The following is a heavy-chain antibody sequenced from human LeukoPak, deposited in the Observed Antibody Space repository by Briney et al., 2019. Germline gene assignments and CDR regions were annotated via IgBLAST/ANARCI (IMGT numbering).Heavy chain of an antibody. CDR2: MNPNSGNT. J-gene: IGHJ6*02. V-gene: IGHV1-8*01. Sequence: GASVKVSCKASGYTFTSYDINWVRQATGQGLEWMGWMNPNSGNTGYAQKFQGRVTMTRNTSISTAYMELSSLRSEDTAVYYCARWGSIVVVPAASGLYGMDVWGQGTTVTVSS. CDR3: ARWGSIVVVPAASGLYGMDV. D-gene: IGHD2-2*01. CDR1: GYTFTSYD.